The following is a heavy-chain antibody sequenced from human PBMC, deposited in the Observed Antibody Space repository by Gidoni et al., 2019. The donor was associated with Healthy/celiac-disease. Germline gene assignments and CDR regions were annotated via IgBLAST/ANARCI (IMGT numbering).Heavy chain of an antibody. CDR1: GGSFSGYY. Sequence: QVQLQQCGAGLLKPSETLSLTCAVYGGSFSGYYWSWIRQPPGKGLEWIGEITHSGSTNYNPSLKSRVTISVDTSKNQFSLKLSAVTAADTAVYYCASPYYYYDGMDVWGQGTTVTVSS. CDR3: ASPYYYYDGMDV. CDR2: ITHSGST. J-gene: IGHJ6*02. V-gene: IGHV4-34*01.